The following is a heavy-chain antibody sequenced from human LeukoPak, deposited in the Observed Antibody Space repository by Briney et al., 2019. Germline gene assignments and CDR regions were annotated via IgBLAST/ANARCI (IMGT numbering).Heavy chain of an antibody. V-gene: IGHV1-18*01. Sequence: ASVKVSCKASGYTFTSYGISWVRQAPGQGLEWMGWISAYNGNTNYAQKLQGRVTMTTDTSTSTAYMELRSLRSDDTAVYYCARDYCSSTSCYPADPRYYYYGMDVWGQGTTVTVSS. D-gene: IGHD2-2*01. CDR1: GYTFTSYG. J-gene: IGHJ6*02. CDR2: ISAYNGNT. CDR3: ARDYCSSTSCYPADPRYYYYGMDV.